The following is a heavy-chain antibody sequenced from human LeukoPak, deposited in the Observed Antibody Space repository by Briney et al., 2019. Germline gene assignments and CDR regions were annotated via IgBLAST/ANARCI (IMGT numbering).Heavy chain of an antibody. D-gene: IGHD6-19*01. Sequence: SETLSLTCTVAGGSISSYYWSWIRQPPGKGLEWIGYIYYSGSTNYNPSLKSRVTISVDTSKSQFSLKLSSVTAADTAVYYCARGYSSGWPSYWGQGTLVTVSS. V-gene: IGHV4-59*01. CDR3: ARGYSSGWPSY. CDR2: IYYSGST. CDR1: GGSISSYY. J-gene: IGHJ4*02.